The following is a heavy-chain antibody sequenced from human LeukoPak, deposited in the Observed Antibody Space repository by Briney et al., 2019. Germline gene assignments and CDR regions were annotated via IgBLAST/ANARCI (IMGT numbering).Heavy chain of an antibody. CDR1: GGSISSSSYY. CDR3: ARDWDYYDSSGYYSIDY. D-gene: IGHD3-22*01. CDR2: IYYSGST. J-gene: IGHJ4*02. V-gene: IGHV4-39*07. Sequence: SETLSLTCTVSGGSISSSSYYWGWIRQPPGKGLEWIGSIYYSGSTYYNPSLKSRATISVDTSKNQFSLKLSSVTAAGTAVYYCARDWDYYDSSGYYSIDYWGQGTLVTVSS.